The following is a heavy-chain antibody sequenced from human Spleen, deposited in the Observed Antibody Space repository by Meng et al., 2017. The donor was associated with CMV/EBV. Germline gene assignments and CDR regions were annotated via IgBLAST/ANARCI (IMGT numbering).Heavy chain of an antibody. D-gene: IGHD3-10*01. V-gene: IGHV3-74*03. J-gene: IGHJ4*02. CDR2: INSDESTT. CDR1: GFTFSNYW. Sequence: GESLKISWAASGFTFSNYWMHWARQVPGKGLVWVSRINSDESTTTYADSVKGRFTVSRDNAKNTLFLQMHSLRAEDTAVYYCARGFPYYGSGSALGNWGQGILVTVSS. CDR3: ARGFPYYGSGSALGN.